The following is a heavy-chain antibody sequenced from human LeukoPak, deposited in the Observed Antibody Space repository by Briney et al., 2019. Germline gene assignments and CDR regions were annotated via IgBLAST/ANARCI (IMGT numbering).Heavy chain of an antibody. D-gene: IGHD2-15*01. Sequence: ASVKVSCKAPGYTFSSYSISWVRQAPGQGLEWMGWISAYNGNTIYAQKVKGRVTMTTDTSTSTAYMELRSLKSDDTAVDYCARASYCSYGSCYPDYWGQGTLVTVSS. V-gene: IGHV1-18*04. CDR2: ISAYNGNT. J-gene: IGHJ4*02. CDR3: ARASYCSYGSCYPDY. CDR1: GYTFSSYS.